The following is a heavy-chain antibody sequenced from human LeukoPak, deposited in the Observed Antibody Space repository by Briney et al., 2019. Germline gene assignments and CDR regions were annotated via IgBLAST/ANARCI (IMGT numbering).Heavy chain of an antibody. D-gene: IGHD5-18*01. CDR1: GYTFTSQY. J-gene: IGHJ5*02. Sequence: GASVKVSCKASGYTFTSQYVYWVRQAPGQGLEWMGIINPSSGSTNYAQKLQGRVTMTTDTSTSTAYMELRSLRSDDTAVYYCARHTALNTAMVLRGWFDPWGQGTLVTVSS. V-gene: IGHV1-46*01. CDR3: ARHTALNTAMVLRGWFDP. CDR2: INPSSGST.